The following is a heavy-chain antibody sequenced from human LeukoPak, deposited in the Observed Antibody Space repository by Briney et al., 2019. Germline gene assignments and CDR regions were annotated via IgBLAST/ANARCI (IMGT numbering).Heavy chain of an antibody. D-gene: IGHD5-24*01. Sequence: KPSETLSLTCTVSGGSISSGSYYWSWIRQPAGKGLEWIGRIYTSGSTNYNPSLKSRVTISLDTSKNQFSLKLTAVTAADTAVYYCARWGGGRDGYKFHFDYWGQGTLVTVSS. CDR1: GGSISSGSYY. J-gene: IGHJ4*02. CDR2: IYTSGST. CDR3: ARWGGGRDGYKFHFDY. V-gene: IGHV4-61*02.